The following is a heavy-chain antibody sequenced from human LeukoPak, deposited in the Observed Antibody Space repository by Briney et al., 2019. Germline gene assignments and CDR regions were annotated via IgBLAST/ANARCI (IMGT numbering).Heavy chain of an antibody. Sequence: GGSLRLFCAASGFTFSSYWIHWVRHAPGKGLLWVSRINSDGSSTSYADSVKGRFTISRDNAKNTLYLQMNSLRAEDTAVYYCARATGSYYSIGYWGQGTLVTVSS. CDR1: GFTFSSYW. CDR3: ARATGSYYSIGY. CDR2: INSDGSST. J-gene: IGHJ4*02. V-gene: IGHV3-74*01. D-gene: IGHD1-26*01.